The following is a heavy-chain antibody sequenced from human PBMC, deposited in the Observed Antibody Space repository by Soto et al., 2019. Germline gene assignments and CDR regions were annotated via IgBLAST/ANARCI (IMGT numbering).Heavy chain of an antibody. CDR3: ARDGLPALGMIPAWDVDV. J-gene: IGHJ6*02. CDR1: GFTFNSHT. V-gene: IGHV3-30-3*01. Sequence: QVQLVESGGGVVQWGGSVRLSCTASGFTFNSHTMHWVRQAPGEGLEWVAVISYDGSYKFYADSVKGRFTISRGNSKSTLYLQMNRLTAADTAIYYCARDGLPALGMIPAWDVDVWGQGTTVTVSS. CDR2: ISYDGSYK. D-gene: IGHD3-16*01.